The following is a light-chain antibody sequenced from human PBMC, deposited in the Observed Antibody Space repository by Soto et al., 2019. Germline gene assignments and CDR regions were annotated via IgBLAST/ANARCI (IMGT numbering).Light chain of an antibody. J-gene: IGLJ1*01. CDR2: DVT. Sequence: QSVLTQPASVSGSPGQSITISCTGTSSDVVGYNYVSWYQQQPGKAPKFMIYDVTNRPSGVSNLFSGSKSGNTASLTISGLQAEDEADYYCCSYTTSNTRQIVFGTGTKVTVL. CDR3: CSYTTSNTRQIV. V-gene: IGLV2-14*01. CDR1: SSDVVGYNY.